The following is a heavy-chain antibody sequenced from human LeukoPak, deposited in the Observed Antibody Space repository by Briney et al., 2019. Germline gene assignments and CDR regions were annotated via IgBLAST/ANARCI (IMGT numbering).Heavy chain of an antibody. Sequence: ASVKVSCKASGYTFISYGISWVRQAPGQGLEWMGWISAYNGNTNYAQKLQGRVTMTTATSTSTAYMELRSLRSDDTAVYYCARRYSSGPYDAFDIRGQGTMVTVSS. CDR3: ARRYSSGPYDAFDI. CDR2: ISAYNGNT. V-gene: IGHV1-18*01. CDR1: GYTFISYG. J-gene: IGHJ3*02. D-gene: IGHD6-19*01.